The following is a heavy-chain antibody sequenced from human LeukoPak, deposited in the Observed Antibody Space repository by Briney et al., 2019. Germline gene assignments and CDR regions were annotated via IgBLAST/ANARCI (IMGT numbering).Heavy chain of an antibody. J-gene: IGHJ5*02. D-gene: IGHD6-13*01. CDR1: GFTFDDYA. V-gene: IGHV3-9*01. CDR2: ISWNSGSI. Sequence: GRSLRLSCAASGFTFDDYAMHWVRQAPGKGLEWVSGISWNSGSIGYADSVKGRFTISRDNAKNSLYLQMNSLRAEGTALYYCAKDSSSWPKNWFDPWGQGTLVTVSS. CDR3: AKDSSSWPKNWFDP.